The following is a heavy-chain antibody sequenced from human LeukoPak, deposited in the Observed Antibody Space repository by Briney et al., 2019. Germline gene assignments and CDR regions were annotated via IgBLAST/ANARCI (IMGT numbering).Heavy chain of an antibody. CDR2: ISYDGSNK. CDR1: GFTFSDYW. CDR3: ATYRQVLLPFES. V-gene: IGHV3-30*03. Sequence: PGGSLRLSCAASGFTFSDYWMNWVRQAPGKGLEWVAVISYDGSNKYYADSVKGRFTISRDNSKNTLYLQMNSLRAEDTAIYYCATYRQVLLPFESWGQGTLVTVSS. D-gene: IGHD2-8*02. J-gene: IGHJ4*02.